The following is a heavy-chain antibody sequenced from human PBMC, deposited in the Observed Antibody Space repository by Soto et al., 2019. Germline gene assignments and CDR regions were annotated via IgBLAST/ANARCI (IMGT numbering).Heavy chain of an antibody. CDR1: GFTFSNYA. Sequence: EVQLLDSGGGLVQPGGSLRLSCAASGFTFSNYAMTWVRQGPGKGLEWVSGISGSGGRSYYADSVKGRFTISRDNSKSTLYLQMNSLRAEDTAVYYCAKAYFVWSSEQPYYVEYWGQGTLVTVSS. V-gene: IGHV3-23*01. CDR3: AKAYFVWSSEQPYYVEY. J-gene: IGHJ4*02. CDR2: ISGSGGRS. D-gene: IGHD3-16*01.